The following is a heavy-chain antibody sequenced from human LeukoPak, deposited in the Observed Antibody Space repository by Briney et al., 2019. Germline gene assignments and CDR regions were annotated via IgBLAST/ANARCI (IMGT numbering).Heavy chain of an antibody. D-gene: IGHD6-13*01. CDR2: ISYDGSNK. Sequence: QPGGSLRLSCAASGFTFSSYGMHWVRQAPGKGLEWVAVISYDGSNKYYADSVKGRFTISRDNSKNTLYLQMNSLRAEDTAVYYCAKSLIAAAGTVCGMDVWGQGTTVTVSS. CDR1: GFTFSSYG. V-gene: IGHV3-30*18. CDR3: AKSLIAAAGTVCGMDV. J-gene: IGHJ6*02.